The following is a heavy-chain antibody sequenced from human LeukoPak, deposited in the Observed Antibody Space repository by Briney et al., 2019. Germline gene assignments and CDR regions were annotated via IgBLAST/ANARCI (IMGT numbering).Heavy chain of an antibody. CDR3: ARVHRNGVYSSSYYYMDV. CDR1: GGSISSGSYY. D-gene: IGHD6-6*01. CDR2: IYTSGST. Sequence: SHTLSLTCTVSGGSISSGSYYWSWIRQPAGKGLEWIGRIYTSGSTNYNPSLKSRVTISVDTSKNQFSLKLSSVTAADTAVYYCARVHRNGVYSSSYYYMDVWGKGTTVTVSS. V-gene: IGHV4-61*02. J-gene: IGHJ6*03.